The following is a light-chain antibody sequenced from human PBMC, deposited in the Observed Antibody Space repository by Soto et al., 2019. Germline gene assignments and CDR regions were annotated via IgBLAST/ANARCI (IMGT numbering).Light chain of an antibody. J-gene: IGLJ2*01. CDR1: SSDVGGYNS. V-gene: IGLV2-14*01. CDR2: EVS. Sequence: LTQPASVSGSPGQSITISCTGTSSDVGGYNSVSWYQQHPGKAPKLMIYEVSNRPSGVSNRFSGSKSGNTASLTISGLQAEDEANYYCSSFKITSTVVFGGGTQLTVL. CDR3: SSFKITSTVV.